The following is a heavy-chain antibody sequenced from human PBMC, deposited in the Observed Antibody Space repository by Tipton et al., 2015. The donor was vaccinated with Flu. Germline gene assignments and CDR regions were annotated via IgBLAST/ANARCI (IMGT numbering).Heavy chain of an antibody. D-gene: IGHD2-2*01. CDR2: NSASNGNT. CDR3: ARGGGPYCSSTSCFDTDY. CDR1: GYTFTGYG. Sequence: QLVQSGPEVKKPGASVKLSCKASGYTFTGYGFSWVRQAPGQGFEWMGWNSASNGNTNYAQNFQGRVTMTTDTSTSTAYMELSSLRSEDTAVYYCARGGGPYCSSTSCFDTDYWGQGTLVTVSS. V-gene: IGHV1-18*04. J-gene: IGHJ4*02.